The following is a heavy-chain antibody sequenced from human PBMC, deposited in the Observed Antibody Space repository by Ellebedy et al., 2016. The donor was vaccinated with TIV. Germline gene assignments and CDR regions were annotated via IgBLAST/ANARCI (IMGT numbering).Heavy chain of an antibody. Sequence: GESLKISCAASGFTFNSYAMHSVRQAPGKGLEWVAVISYDGSSKYYADPVKGRFTIPRDNSMTTLYLQMTSLRAEDTAVYYCARDLDKSSGWYGGAAYWGQGTLVTVSS. CDR1: GFTFNSYA. CDR2: ISYDGSSK. V-gene: IGHV3-30-3*01. CDR3: ARDLDKSSGWYGGAAY. J-gene: IGHJ4*02. D-gene: IGHD6-19*01.